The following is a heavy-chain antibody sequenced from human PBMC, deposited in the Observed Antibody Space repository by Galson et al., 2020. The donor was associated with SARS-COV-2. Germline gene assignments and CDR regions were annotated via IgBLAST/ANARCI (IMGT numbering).Heavy chain of an antibody. V-gene: IGHV3-7*01. CDR1: GFTLRTHW. J-gene: IGHJ5*02. D-gene: IGHD2-2*01. Sequence: TGGSLRLSCVASGFTLRTHWMTWVRHLPGKGLEWVASINADGRSTYLADSFKGRFFISSDDGSDSIYLQLNNLRVDDTAVYFCVREFCPTTNCFANWFDPWGQGTLVTVSS. CDR3: VREFCPTTNCFANWFDP. CDR2: INADGRST.